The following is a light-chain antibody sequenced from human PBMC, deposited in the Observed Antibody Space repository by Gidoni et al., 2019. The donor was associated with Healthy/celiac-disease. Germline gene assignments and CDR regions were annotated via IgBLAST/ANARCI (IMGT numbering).Light chain of an antibody. CDR1: SGSIASNY. Sequence: NFMLTQPHSVSESPGKTVTISCTRSSGSIASNYVQWYQQRPGSSPTTVIYEANQRPSGVPARFSGSIDSSSNSASLTISGLKTEDEADYYCQSYDSSNQVFGGGTKLTVL. V-gene: IGLV6-57*01. CDR2: EAN. CDR3: QSYDSSNQV. J-gene: IGLJ3*02.